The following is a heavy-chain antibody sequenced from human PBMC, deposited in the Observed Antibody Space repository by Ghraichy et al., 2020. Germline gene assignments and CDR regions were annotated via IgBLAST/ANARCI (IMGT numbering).Heavy chain of an antibody. Sequence: ASVKVSCKASGYTFTSYYMHWVRQAPGQGLEWMGIINPRGGSTSSAQTFQGRVTMTRDTSTSTVYMELSSLRSEDTAVYYCARDGGSGFDAFDIWGQGTMVTVSS. CDR1: GYTFTSYY. J-gene: IGHJ3*02. V-gene: IGHV1-46*01. D-gene: IGHD2-15*01. CDR3: ARDGGSGFDAFDI. CDR2: INPRGGST.